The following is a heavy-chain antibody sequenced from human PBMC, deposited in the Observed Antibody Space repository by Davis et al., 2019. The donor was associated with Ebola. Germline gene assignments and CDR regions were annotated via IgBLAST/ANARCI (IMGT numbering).Heavy chain of an antibody. CDR2: ISAYNGHT. V-gene: IGHV1-18*04. Sequence: AASVKVSCKASGYTFTRYGISWVRQAPGQGLEWMGWISAYNGHTNYAQKFQGRVTMTTDTSTSTAYMELRSLRSDDTAVYYCARGPVQLLPSWYFDLWGRGTLVTVSS. D-gene: IGHD2-15*01. CDR3: ARGPVQLLPSWYFDL. J-gene: IGHJ2*01. CDR1: GYTFTRYG.